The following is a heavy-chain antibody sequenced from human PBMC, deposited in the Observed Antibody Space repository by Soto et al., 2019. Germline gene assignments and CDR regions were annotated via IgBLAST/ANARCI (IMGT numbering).Heavy chain of an antibody. CDR2: IYCSGST. Sequence: QVQLQESGPGLVKPSQTLSLTCTVSGGSISSGGYYWSWIRQHPGQGLERIGYIYCSGSTYYNPSLNSQLTISVDTSKTQFSLTLSAVTAADTAVYYCARTSYDSSGTAGDPAGQVTLVTVSS. CDR1: GGSISSGGYY. CDR3: ARTSYDSSGTAGDP. J-gene: IGHJ5*02. V-gene: IGHV4-31*01. D-gene: IGHD3-22*01.